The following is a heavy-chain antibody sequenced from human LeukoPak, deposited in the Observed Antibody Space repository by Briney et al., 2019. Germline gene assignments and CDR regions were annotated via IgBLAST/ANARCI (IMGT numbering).Heavy chain of an antibody. Sequence: PGGSLRLSCAASGFTVSSNYMSWVRQPPGKGLEWIGEIYHSGSTNYNPSLKSRVTISVDKSKNQFSLKLSSVTAADTALYYCARVGSSYGYSGYFDYWGQGTLVTVSS. J-gene: IGHJ4*02. CDR2: IYHSGST. CDR1: GFTVSSNY. V-gene: IGHV4-4*02. CDR3: ARVGSSYGYSGYFDY. D-gene: IGHD5-18*01.